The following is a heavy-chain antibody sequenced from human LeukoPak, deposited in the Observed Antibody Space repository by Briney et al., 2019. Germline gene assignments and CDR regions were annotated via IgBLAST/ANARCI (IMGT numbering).Heavy chain of an antibody. V-gene: IGHV4-59*01. J-gene: IGHJ3*02. CDR1: GGSISSYY. CDR2: IYYSGST. Sequence: SETLSLTCTVSGGSISSYYWSWIRQPPGKGLEWIGYIYYSGSTNYNPSLKSRVTISVDTSKNQFSLKLSSVTAADTAMYYCASTRVVVDAFDIWGQGTMVTVSS. CDR3: ASTRVVVDAFDI. D-gene: IGHD2-15*01.